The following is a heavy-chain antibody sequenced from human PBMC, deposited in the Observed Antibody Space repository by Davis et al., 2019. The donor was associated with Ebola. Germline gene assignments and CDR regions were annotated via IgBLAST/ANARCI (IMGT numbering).Heavy chain of an antibody. V-gene: IGHV1-18*01. CDR3: ARAPRRTEDLVHAMGV. CDR1: GFSFSTHG. CDR2: ISDYSGNT. D-gene: IGHD2-15*01. J-gene: IGHJ6*02. Sequence: AASVKVSCKASGFSFSTHGISWVRQAPGQGLEWMGWISDYSGNTNYAQKFQGRVTMTTDTITRTAYLELRSLTSDDTAVYYCARAPRRTEDLVHAMGVWGQGTTVTVSS.